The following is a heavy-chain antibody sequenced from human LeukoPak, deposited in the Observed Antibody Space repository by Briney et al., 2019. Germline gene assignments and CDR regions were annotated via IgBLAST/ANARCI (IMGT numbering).Heavy chain of an antibody. Sequence: ASVKVSCKASGYTFTNYGITWVRQAPGQGLEWVGWISARDGTWNYALTLQDRLTMTTDTSTSTAYLVLRGLRSDDTAVYYCARRSTLYSSGWFYFDYWGQGTLVTVSS. CDR1: GYTFTNYG. V-gene: IGHV1-18*01. CDR2: ISARDGTW. D-gene: IGHD6-19*01. CDR3: ARRSTLYSSGWFYFDY. J-gene: IGHJ4*02.